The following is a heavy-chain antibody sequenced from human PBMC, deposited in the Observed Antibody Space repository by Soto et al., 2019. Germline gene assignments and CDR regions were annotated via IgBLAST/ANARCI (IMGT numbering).Heavy chain of an antibody. CDR3: AKDIGYCSGGSCYRNDAFDI. Sequence: EVQLVESGGGLVQPGRSLRLSCAASGFTFDDYAMHWVRQAPGKGLEWVSGISWNSGSIGYADSVKGRFTISRDNAKNSLYLQMNSPRAEDTALYYCAKDIGYCSGGSCYRNDAFDIWGQGTMVTVSS. CDR1: GFTFDDYA. J-gene: IGHJ3*02. V-gene: IGHV3-9*01. D-gene: IGHD2-15*01. CDR2: ISWNSGSI.